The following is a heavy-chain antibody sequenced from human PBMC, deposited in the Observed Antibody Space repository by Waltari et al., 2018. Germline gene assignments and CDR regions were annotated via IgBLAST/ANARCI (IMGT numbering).Heavy chain of an antibody. D-gene: IGHD3-10*01. CDR2: INRDGSN. Sequence: QVQLQQWGAGLLKPSETLSLTCAVYGGSFSGYFWSWSRQSPGKGLEWIGQINRDGSNKFNPSLKSRVAMSVDTIKSQISLRLSSVTAADAAVYYCARVGDYHGSGRFGLDVWGQGTRVTVSS. V-gene: IGHV4-34*01. CDR3: ARVGDYHGSGRFGLDV. J-gene: IGHJ6*02. CDR1: GGSFSGYF.